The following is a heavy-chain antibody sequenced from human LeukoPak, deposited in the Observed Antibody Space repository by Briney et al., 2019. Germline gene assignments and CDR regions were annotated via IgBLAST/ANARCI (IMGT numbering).Heavy chain of an antibody. CDR2: ISSSSSYI. V-gene: IGHV3-21*01. Sequence: GGSLRLSCAASGFTFSSYSMNWVRQALGKGLEWVSSISSSSSYIYYADSVKGRFTISGDNAKNSLYLQMNSLRAEDTAVYYCARDAVGTVDYWGQGTLVTVSS. CDR1: GFTFSSYS. CDR3: ARDAVGTVDY. D-gene: IGHD4-17*01. J-gene: IGHJ4*02.